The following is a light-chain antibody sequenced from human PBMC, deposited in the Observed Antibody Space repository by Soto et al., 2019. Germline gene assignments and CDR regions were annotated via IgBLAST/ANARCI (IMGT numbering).Light chain of an antibody. CDR2: DAS. J-gene: IGKJ4*01. CDR3: QQYNSWPPLT. CDR1: QSVSSN. Sequence: EIVMTQSPATLSVSPGERATLSCRASQSVSSNLAWYQHKPGQAPRLLIYDASTRATGIPARFSGSGSGTEFTLTISSLQSEDFAVYYCQQYNSWPPLTFGGGTKVEIK. V-gene: IGKV3-15*01.